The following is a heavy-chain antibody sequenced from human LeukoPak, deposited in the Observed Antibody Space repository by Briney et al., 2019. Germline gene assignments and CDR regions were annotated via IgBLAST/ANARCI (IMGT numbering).Heavy chain of an antibody. CDR1: GGSISSSSYY. V-gene: IGHV4-39*07. CDR2: IYYSGNT. J-gene: IGHJ4*02. Sequence: SEALSLTCTVSGGSISSSSYYWAWIRQPPGKGLEWIGSIYYSGNTYYKSSLKSRVTIAVDTSKNQFSLKLSSVTAADTAVYYCARVADGKGYPFDYWGQGTLVTVFS. D-gene: IGHD5-18*01. CDR3: ARVADGKGYPFDY.